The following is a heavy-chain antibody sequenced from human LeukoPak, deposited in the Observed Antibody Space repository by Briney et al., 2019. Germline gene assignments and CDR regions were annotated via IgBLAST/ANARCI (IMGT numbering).Heavy chain of an antibody. V-gene: IGHV4-39*07. J-gene: IGHJ4*02. CDR1: GGSISSSNYY. CDR3: ASILNPNCLDTSGYYDY. CDR2: IYYTGST. D-gene: IGHD3-22*01. Sequence: PSETLSLTCAVSGGSISSSNYYWGWIRQPPGKGLEWIGNIYYTGSTYYNPSLTSRVTISVDSSKNHFSLKLTSVTAADTAVYYCASILNPNCLDTSGYYDYWGQGTLVTVSS.